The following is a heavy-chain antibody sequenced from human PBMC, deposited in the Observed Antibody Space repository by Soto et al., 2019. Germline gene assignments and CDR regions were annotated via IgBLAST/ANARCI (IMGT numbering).Heavy chain of an antibody. CDR1: GITISNYP. CDR2: ISGSGDRT. Sequence: EVQLVESGGGLVQPGGSLRLSCAASGITISNYPMSWVRQAPRKGLDWVSGISGSGDRTYYADSAKGRFTISKDISKNSLSLQLDSLRVEDTAVYFCVKDDGGYPSTAPHWGQGTLVTVSS. V-gene: IGHV3-23*04. J-gene: IGHJ4*02. CDR3: VKDDGGYPSTAPH. D-gene: IGHD3-22*01.